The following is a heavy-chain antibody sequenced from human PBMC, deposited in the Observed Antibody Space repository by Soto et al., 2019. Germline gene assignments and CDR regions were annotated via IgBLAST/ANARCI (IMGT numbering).Heavy chain of an antibody. J-gene: IGHJ4*02. V-gene: IGHV5-10-1*01. Sequence: GESLKISCKGSGYSLTSYWISWVRQMPGKGLEWMGRIDPSDSYTNYSPSFQGHVTISADKSISTAYLQWSSLKASDTAMYYCAAGVVGATTPLFDYWGQGTLVTVSS. CDR1: GYSLTSYW. CDR3: AAGVVGATTPLFDY. CDR2: IDPSDSYT. D-gene: IGHD1-26*01.